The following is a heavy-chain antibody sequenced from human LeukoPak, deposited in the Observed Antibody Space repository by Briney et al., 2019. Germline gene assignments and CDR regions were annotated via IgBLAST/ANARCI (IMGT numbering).Heavy chain of an antibody. Sequence: SETLSLTCTVSGGSISSSSHSWGWIRQPPGKGLEWIGSMYYSWNTYYNSSLKSRLTISVDTSKDQFSLKVTSVTAADTAVSYCARHQYRSGSTYHFAYWGQGTLVTVSS. CDR2: MYYSWNT. CDR3: ARHQYRSGSTYHFAY. J-gene: IGHJ4*02. V-gene: IGHV4-39*01. D-gene: IGHD6-19*01. CDR1: GGSISSSSHS.